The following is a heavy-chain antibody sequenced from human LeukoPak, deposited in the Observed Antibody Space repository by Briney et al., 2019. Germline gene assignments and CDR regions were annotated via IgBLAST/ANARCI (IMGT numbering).Heavy chain of an antibody. CDR3: VRKFATGD. CDR1: GFTFSSHL. Sequence: GGSLRLSCAASGFTFSSHLMHWVRQAQGTGLVWVSSVKSDGTATNYADSVEGRFTISRDNAENTLYLQMNSLRVEDTAVYYCVRKFATGDWGQGTLVTVSS. CDR2: VKSDGTAT. V-gene: IGHV3-74*01. D-gene: IGHD1-14*01. J-gene: IGHJ4*02.